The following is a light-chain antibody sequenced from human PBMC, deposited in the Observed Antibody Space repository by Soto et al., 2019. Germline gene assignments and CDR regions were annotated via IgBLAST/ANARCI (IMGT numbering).Light chain of an antibody. J-gene: IGKJ5*01. V-gene: IGKV3-11*01. CDR3: QQRSNWPIT. Sequence: EKVMKKSPATLSLYPGERATLSCRASQRITTVAWYQQKPGQAPRLLIYDASNRATGIPARFSGSGSGTDFTLTISSLEPEDFAVYYCQQRSNWPITFGQGTRLEIK. CDR2: DAS. CDR1: QRITT.